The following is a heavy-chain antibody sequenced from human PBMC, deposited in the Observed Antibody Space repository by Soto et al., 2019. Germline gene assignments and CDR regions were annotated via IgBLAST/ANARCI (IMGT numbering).Heavy chain of an antibody. CDR2: IQSDGSSI. D-gene: IGHD6-25*01. Sequence: EVQLVESGGGLVQPGGSLRLSCAASGFTFNHYWIHWVRQVPGKGLMWVSRIQSDGSSIDYADSVKGRFTISRDNAKNTVYLQMNSLRVEDSAMYYCARSGGTDYWGQGTLVTVSS. V-gene: IGHV3-74*01. J-gene: IGHJ4*02. CDR1: GFTFNHYW. CDR3: ARSGGTDY.